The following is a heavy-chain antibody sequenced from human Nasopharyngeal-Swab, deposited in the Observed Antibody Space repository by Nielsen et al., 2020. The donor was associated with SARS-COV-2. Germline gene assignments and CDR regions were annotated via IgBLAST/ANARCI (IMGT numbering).Heavy chain of an antibody. J-gene: IGHJ4*02. CDR2: INTGGSST. CDR1: GFTFSSFW. CDR3: ARGVGPQPLPSYFDY. D-gene: IGHD2-15*01. V-gene: IGHV3-74*01. Sequence: GGSLRLSCAASGFTFSSFWMHWVRQAPGKGLVWVSRINTGGSSTIYADSVKGRFTISRDNAQNTLYLQMNSLTAEDTAVYYCARGVGPQPLPSYFDYWGQGTLVTVSS.